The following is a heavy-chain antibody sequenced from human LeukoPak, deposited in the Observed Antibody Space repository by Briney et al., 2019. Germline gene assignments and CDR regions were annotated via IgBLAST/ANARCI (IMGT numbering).Heavy chain of an antibody. CDR3: ARGHRSYWSCEPLPYYFNY. CDR1: GYTFSTYD. Sequence: GASVKVPCKTSGYTFSTYDINWVRQATGQGLEWMGWMNPNSGNTGYEQRFQGRVTMTRDTSISTAYMELSSLGSEDTAVYYCARGHRSYWSCEPLPYYFNYRGQGGLVTFSS. D-gene: IGHD2-15*01. V-gene: IGHV1-8*01. J-gene: IGHJ4*02. CDR2: MNPNSGNT.